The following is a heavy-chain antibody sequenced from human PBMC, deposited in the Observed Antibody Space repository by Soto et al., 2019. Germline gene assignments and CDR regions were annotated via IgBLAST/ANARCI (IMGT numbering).Heavy chain of an antibody. V-gene: IGHV4-30-4*01. CDR1: GGSISSGDYY. J-gene: IGHJ4*02. Sequence: SETLSLTCTVSGGSISSGDYYWSWIRQPPGKGLEWIGYIYYSGSTYYNPSLKSRVTISVDTSKNQFSLKLSSVTAADTAVYYCARDLRIQLWYNFDYWGQGTLVTVYS. CDR3: ARDLRIQLWYNFDY. D-gene: IGHD5-18*01. CDR2: IYYSGST.